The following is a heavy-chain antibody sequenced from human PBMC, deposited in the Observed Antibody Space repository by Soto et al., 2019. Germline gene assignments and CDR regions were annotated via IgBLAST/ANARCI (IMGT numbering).Heavy chain of an antibody. CDR2: ISGSGGST. Sequence: GGSLRLSCTASGFTFSSYAMSWVRQAPGKGLEWVSAISGSGGSTYYADSVKGRFTISRDNSKNTLYLQMNSLRAEDTAVYYCAKGLIGRGYYFDYWGQGTLVTVSS. J-gene: IGHJ4*02. CDR3: AKGLIGRGYYFDY. D-gene: IGHD3-10*01. V-gene: IGHV3-23*01. CDR1: GFTFSSYA.